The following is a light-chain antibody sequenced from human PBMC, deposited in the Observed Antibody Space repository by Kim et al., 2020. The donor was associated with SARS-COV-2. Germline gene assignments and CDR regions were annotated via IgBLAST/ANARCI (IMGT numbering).Light chain of an antibody. CDR3: QPEGT. CDR2: KAS. V-gene: IGKV1-5*03. CDR1: QSISDW. J-gene: IGKJ1*01. Sequence: DIQMTQSPSTLSASVGDRVTITCRASQSISDWLAWYQQKPGKAPKLLIYKASTLESGVPSRFSGSGSGTEFTLTISSLQPDDFATYYCQPEGTFGQGTKVDIK.